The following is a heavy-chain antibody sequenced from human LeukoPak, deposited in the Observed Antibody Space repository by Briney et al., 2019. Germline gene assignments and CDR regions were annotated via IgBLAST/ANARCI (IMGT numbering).Heavy chain of an antibody. CDR2: IIPIFGTA. D-gene: IGHD3-22*01. J-gene: IGHJ4*02. CDR1: GGTFSSYA. V-gene: IGHV1-69*13. Sequence: SVKVSCKASGGTFSSYAISWVRQAPGQGLEWMGGIIPIFGTANYAQKFQGRVTITADESTSTAYMELSSLRSEDAAVYYCARDLRRNYYDSSQEGYWGQGTLVTVSS. CDR3: ARDLRRNYYDSSQEGY.